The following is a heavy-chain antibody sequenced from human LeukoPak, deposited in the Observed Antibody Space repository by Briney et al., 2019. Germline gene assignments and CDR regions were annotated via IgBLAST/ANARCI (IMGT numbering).Heavy chain of an antibody. Sequence: PGGSLRLSCAASGVTVSNSYMSWVRQAPAKGLEWVSVNYSDGSTFHADSVTGRFTISRDNSKNTLYLQMNSLRAEDTAVYYCATYYYDSSAHGYWGQGTLVTVSS. CDR2: NYSDGST. D-gene: IGHD3-22*01. V-gene: IGHV3-53*01. J-gene: IGHJ4*02. CDR1: GVTVSNSY. CDR3: ATYYYDSSAHGY.